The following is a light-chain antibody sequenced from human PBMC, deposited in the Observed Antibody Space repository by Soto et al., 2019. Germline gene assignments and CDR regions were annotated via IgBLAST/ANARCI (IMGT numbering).Light chain of an antibody. CDR3: QTWGAGLYVV. Sequence: QTVVTQSPSASASLGASVKLTCTLSSGHSNYAIAWHQQQPEKGPRYLMKLNSDGSHSKGDGLPDRFSGSSSGAERYLTISSLQSEDEADYYCQTWGAGLYVVFGGGTKVTVL. CDR2: LNSDGSH. J-gene: IGLJ2*01. CDR1: SGHSNYA. V-gene: IGLV4-69*01.